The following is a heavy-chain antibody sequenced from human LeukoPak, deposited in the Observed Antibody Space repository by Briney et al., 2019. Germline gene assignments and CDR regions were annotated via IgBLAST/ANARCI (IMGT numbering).Heavy chain of an antibody. V-gene: IGHV4-34*01. J-gene: IGHJ5*02. CDR1: GGSFSGYY. CDR2: INHSGST. CDR3: ARYRYCSSTSCYRGASMWFDP. D-gene: IGHD2-2*01. Sequence: SETLSLTCAVYGGSFSGYYWSWIRQPPGKGLEWIGEINHSGSTNYNPSLKSRVTISVDTSKNQFSLKLSSVTAADTPVYYCARYRYCSSTSCYRGASMWFDPWGQGTLVTVSS.